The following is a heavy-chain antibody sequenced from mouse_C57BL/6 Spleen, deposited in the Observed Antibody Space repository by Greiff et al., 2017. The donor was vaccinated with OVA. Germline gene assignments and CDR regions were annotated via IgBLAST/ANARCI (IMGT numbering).Heavy chain of an antibody. V-gene: IGHV6-3*01. CDR2: IRLKSDNYAT. CDR3: AAGRGFDY. CDR1: GFTFSNYW. Sequence: DVQLQESGGGLVQPGGSMKLSCVASGFTFSNYWMNWVRQSPEKGLEWVAQIRLKSDNYATHYAVSVKGRFTNSRDDSKSSVYLQMTNVRAEDTGIYYCAAGRGFDYWGQGTTLTVSS. J-gene: IGHJ2*01.